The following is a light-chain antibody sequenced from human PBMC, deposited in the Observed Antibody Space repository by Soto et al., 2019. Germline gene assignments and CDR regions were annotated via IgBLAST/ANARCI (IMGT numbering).Light chain of an antibody. CDR3: QHYNELPLT. J-gene: IGKJ4*01. Sequence: DIQMAQSPSSLSASVGDRVTITCRASQGISNNLAWYQQKPGKVPKLLIYAADTLKSGVPSRFSGSGSGTDFTLTISSLQSEDFAVYYCQHYNELPLTFGGGTKVDI. CDR1: QGISNN. V-gene: IGKV1-27*01. CDR2: AAD.